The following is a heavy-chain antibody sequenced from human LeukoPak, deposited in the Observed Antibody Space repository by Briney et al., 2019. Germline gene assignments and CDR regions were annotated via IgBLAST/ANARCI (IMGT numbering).Heavy chain of an antibody. Sequence: GGSLRLSCAASGFTVSSNYMSWVRQAPGKGLEWVSVIYSGGSTYYADSVKGRFTISRDNSKNTLYLQMNSLRAEDTAVYYCARDPPLNYCSSTSCPLGDDYWGQGTLVTVSS. J-gene: IGHJ4*02. V-gene: IGHV3-53*01. CDR1: GFTVSSNY. D-gene: IGHD2-2*01. CDR2: IYSGGST. CDR3: ARDPPLNYCSSTSCPLGDDY.